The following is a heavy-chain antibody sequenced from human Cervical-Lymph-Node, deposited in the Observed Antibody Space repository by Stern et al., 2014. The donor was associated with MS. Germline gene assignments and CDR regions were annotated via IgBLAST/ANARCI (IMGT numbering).Heavy chain of an antibody. J-gene: IGHJ4*02. CDR1: GYTFTRHY. CDR2: INPRGGST. V-gene: IGHV1-46*01. CDR3: ARESVDNYAFDY. D-gene: IGHD1-20*01. Sequence: QVQLVQSGAAVKKPGASVKVSCKASGYTFTRHYMHWVRHPPGPGLEWMGIINPRGGSTTYAQRFQGRVTMTRDTSTSTVYMELSSLRSEDTAVYYCARESVDNYAFDYWGQGTLVTVSS.